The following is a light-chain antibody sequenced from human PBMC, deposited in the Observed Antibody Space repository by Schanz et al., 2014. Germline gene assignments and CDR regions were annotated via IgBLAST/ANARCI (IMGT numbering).Light chain of an antibody. V-gene: IGKV1-5*01. J-gene: IGKJ2*01. CDR2: DTS. CDR3: QQYDDLFT. CDR1: QSFSGW. Sequence: DIQMTQSPSTLSASIGDRVTITCRASQSFSGWLAWYQQKPGKAPKLLIYDTSNLGSGVPARFSGSGYGTEFTLTISSLQPDDSATYYCQQYDDLFTFGQGTRLEIK.